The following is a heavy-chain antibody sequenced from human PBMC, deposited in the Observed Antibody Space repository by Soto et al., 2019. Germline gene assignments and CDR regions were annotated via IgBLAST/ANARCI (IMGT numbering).Heavy chain of an antibody. CDR1: GFTFNTYG. CDR2: ISYDGINK. J-gene: IGHJ2*01. V-gene: IGHV3-30*03. CDR3: ARSPQPTRGIHWYFDL. D-gene: IGHD1-26*01. Sequence: QVQLVESGGGVVQPGRSLGLSCAASGFTFNTYGMHWVRQAPGKGLEWEAAISYDGINKYYVDSVKGRFTISRDNSKNTLYAQMNSLRAEDTALYYCARSPQPTRGIHWYFDLWGRGILVTVSS.